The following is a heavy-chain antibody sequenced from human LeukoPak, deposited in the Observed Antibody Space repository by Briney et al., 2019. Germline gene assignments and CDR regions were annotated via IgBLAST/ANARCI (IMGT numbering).Heavy chain of an antibody. CDR1: GFTFSSYA. D-gene: IGHD2-15*01. CDR2: ISNTAGFT. J-gene: IGHJ3*01. V-gene: IGHV3-23*01. CDR3: AKSNYYCSDSCQPDDAFDL. Sequence: GGSLTLSCAASGFTFSSYAMSWVRQVPGKGLEWVSGISNTAGFTFYADSVKQRFTISRDNSKTTLYLQLNSLRAEDTAVYYCAKSNYYCSDSCQPDDAFDLWGQGTMVTVSS.